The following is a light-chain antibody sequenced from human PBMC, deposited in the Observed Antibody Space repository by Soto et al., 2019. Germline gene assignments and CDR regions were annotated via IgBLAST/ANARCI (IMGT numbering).Light chain of an antibody. V-gene: IGKV3-20*01. CDR1: QSISSNY. Sequence: EIVLTQSPGTLSLSPGERVTLSCRASQSISSNYLAWYQQKPGQAPRLLIYGASSRATGIPDRFSGSGSGTDFTLTISRLEPEDSAIYYCQQYGSWTFGQGTKVEIK. J-gene: IGKJ1*01. CDR3: QQYGSWT. CDR2: GAS.